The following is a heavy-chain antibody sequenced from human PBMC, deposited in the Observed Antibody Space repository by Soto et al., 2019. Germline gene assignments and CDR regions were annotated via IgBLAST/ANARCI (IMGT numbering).Heavy chain of an antibody. V-gene: IGHV6-1*02. J-gene: IGHJ6*02. D-gene: IGHD3-10*01. CDR3: ARAPNYGSGPTPRYYYYGMDV. CDR2: TYYRSKWYN. CDR1: GDSVSSNSAA. Sequence: QVQLQQSGPGLVKPSQTLSLTCAISGDSVSSNSAAWNWIRQSPSRGLEWLGRTYYRSKWYNDYAVSVKSRITISPDTSKNQFSLQLNSVTPEDTAVYYCARAPNYGSGPTPRYYYYGMDVWGQGTTVTVSS.